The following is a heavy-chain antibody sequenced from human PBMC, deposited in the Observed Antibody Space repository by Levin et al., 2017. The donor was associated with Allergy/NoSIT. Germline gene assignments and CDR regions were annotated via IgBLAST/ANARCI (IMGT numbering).Heavy chain of an antibody. CDR1: GFTFSSYG. CDR3: AKPEYSSSSPDY. V-gene: IGHV3-30*18. Sequence: AGGSLRLSCAASGFTFSSYGMHWVRQAPGKGLEWVAVISYDGSNKYYADSVKGRFTISRDNSKNTLYLQMNSLRAEDTAVYYCAKPEYSSSSPDYWGQGTLVTVSS. J-gene: IGHJ4*02. CDR2: ISYDGSNK. D-gene: IGHD6-6*01.